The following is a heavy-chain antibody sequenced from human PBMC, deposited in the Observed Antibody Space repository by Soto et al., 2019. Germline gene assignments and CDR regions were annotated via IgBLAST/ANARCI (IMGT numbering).Heavy chain of an antibody. CDR3: ARPGEPGQVLDY. Sequence: PGESLKISCKGSGYSFTTYWISWVRQMPGKGLEWMGRIDPSDSYTNYSPSFQGHVTISADKSISTAYLQWGSLKASDTAMYYCARPGEPGQVLDYWGQGSLVTGSS. V-gene: IGHV5-10-1*01. D-gene: IGHD3-10*01. CDR2: IDPSDSYT. J-gene: IGHJ4*02. CDR1: GYSFTTYW.